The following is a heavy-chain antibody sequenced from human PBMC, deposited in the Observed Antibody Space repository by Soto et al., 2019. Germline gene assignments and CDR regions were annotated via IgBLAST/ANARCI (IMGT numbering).Heavy chain of an antibody. J-gene: IGHJ6*02. CDR3: ASLPSDFWSGYYPEDLRMDV. V-gene: IGHV3-30-3*01. D-gene: IGHD3-3*01. Sequence: GGSLRLSCAASGFTFSSYAMHWVRQAPGKGLEWVAVISYDGSNKYYADSVKGRFTISRDNSKNTLYLQMNSLRAEDTAVYYCASLPSDFWSGYYPEDLRMDVWGQGTTVTVSS. CDR1: GFTFSSYA. CDR2: ISYDGSNK.